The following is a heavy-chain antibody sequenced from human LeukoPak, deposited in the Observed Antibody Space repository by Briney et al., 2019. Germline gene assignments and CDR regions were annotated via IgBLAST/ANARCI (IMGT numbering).Heavy chain of an antibody. Sequence: GGSLRLSCAASAFTFSSYSMNWVRQAPGKGLEWVSSISSSGGSTYYADSVKGRFTISRDNSKNTLYLQMNSLRAEDTAVYYCARAKPKNMVRGLIMRRESRYYFDYWGQGTLVTVSS. CDR2: ISSSGGST. CDR1: AFTFSSYS. CDR3: ARAKPKNMVRGLIMRRESRYYFDY. V-gene: IGHV3-23*01. D-gene: IGHD3-10*01. J-gene: IGHJ4*02.